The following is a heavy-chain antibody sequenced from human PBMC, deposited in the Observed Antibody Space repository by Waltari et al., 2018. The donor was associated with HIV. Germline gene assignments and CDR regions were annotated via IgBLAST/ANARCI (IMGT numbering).Heavy chain of an antibody. V-gene: IGHV4-34*01. CDR2: INHSGST. D-gene: IGHD3-22*01. J-gene: IGHJ5*02. Sequence: GEINHSGSTNYNPSLKSRVTRSLDTSKKQFSLKLNSVTAADTALYYCARRYHYTSGGYFDKGGNWFDPWGQGTLVIVSS. CDR3: ARRYHYTSGGYFDKGGNWFDP.